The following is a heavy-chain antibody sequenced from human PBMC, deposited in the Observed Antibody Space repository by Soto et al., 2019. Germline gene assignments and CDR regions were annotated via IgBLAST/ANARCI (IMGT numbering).Heavy chain of an antibody. V-gene: IGHV6-1*01. CDR1: GDSVSSNSAA. CDR3: AREGSDRNWARNTFDI. CDR2: TYYRSKWYN. Sequence: KQSQTLSLTCAISGDSVSSNSAAWNWIRQSPSRGLEWLGRTYYRSKWYNDYAVSVKSRITINPDTSKNQFSLQLNSVTPEDTAVYYCAREGSDRNWARNTFDIWGQGTMVTVSS. D-gene: IGHD7-27*01. J-gene: IGHJ3*02.